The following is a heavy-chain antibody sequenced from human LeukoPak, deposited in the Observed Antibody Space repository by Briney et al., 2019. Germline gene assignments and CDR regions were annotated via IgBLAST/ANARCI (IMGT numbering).Heavy chain of an antibody. Sequence: GRSLRLSCAASGFTFSSYAMHWVRQAPGKGLEWVAVISYDGSNKYYADSVKGRFTISRDNSKNTLYLQMNSLRAGGTAVYYWARSDYGYYDDAFDIWLQGTMVTDSS. CDR2: ISYDGSNK. J-gene: IGHJ3*02. CDR1: GFTFSSYA. D-gene: IGHD4-17*01. CDR3: ARSDYGYYDDAFDI. V-gene: IGHV3-30*04.